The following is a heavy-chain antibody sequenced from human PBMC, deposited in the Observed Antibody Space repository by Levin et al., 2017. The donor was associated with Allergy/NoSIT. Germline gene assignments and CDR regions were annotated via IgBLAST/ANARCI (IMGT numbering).Heavy chain of an antibody. Sequence: GGSLRLSCAASGFTFSSYWMIWVRQAPGKGLEWVANIKQDGSENYYVDSVRGRFTISRDNAKNSLYLQMNSLRAEDTAVYYCAKDEISMVHGVRVSDWFDPWGQGTLVTVSS. D-gene: IGHD3-10*01. V-gene: IGHV3-7*03. CDR1: GFTFSSYW. J-gene: IGHJ5*02. CDR2: IKQDGSEN. CDR3: AKDEISMVHGVRVSDWFDP.